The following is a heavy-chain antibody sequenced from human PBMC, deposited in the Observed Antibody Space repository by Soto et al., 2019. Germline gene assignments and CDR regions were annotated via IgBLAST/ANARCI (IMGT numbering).Heavy chain of an antibody. CDR1: GYTFTSYG. Sequence: QVQLVQSGAEVKKPGASVKVSCKASGYTFTSYGISWVRQAPGQGLEWMGWISAYNGNTNYAQKLQGRVTMTTDTSTSTAYLELRSLRSDDTAVYYCAREDNCSGGSCYLSKYYYGMDVWGQGTTVTVSS. D-gene: IGHD2-15*01. J-gene: IGHJ6*02. V-gene: IGHV1-18*01. CDR2: ISAYNGNT. CDR3: AREDNCSGGSCYLSKYYYGMDV.